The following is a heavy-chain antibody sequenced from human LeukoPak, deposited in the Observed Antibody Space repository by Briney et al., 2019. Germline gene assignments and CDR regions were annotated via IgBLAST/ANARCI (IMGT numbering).Heavy chain of an antibody. V-gene: IGHV1-69*05. Sequence: GASVKVSCKASGGTFSSYAISWVRQAPGQGLEWMGGIIPIFGTANYAQKFQGSVTITTDESTSTAYMELSSLRSEDTAVYYCAISRYGGNSYYFDYWGQGTLVTVSS. CDR1: GGTFSSYA. J-gene: IGHJ4*02. CDR2: IIPIFGTA. D-gene: IGHD4-23*01. CDR3: AISRYGGNSYYFDY.